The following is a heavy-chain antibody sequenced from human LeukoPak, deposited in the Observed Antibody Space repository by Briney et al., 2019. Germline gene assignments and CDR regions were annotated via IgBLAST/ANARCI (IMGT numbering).Heavy chain of an antibody. CDR3: ARGGAGYYYSYMDV. V-gene: IGHV4-4*02. CDR2: IYHSGST. CDR1: GGSISSSNW. J-gene: IGHJ6*03. D-gene: IGHD4/OR15-4a*01. Sequence: PSETLSLTCAVSGGSISSSNWWSWVRQPPGKGLEWIGEIYHSGSTNYNPSLKSRVTISVDKSKNQFSLKLSSVTAADTAVYYCARGGAGYYYSYMDVWGRGTTVTVSS.